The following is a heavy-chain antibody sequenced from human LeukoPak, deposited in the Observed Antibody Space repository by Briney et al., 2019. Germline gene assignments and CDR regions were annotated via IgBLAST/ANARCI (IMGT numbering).Heavy chain of an antibody. J-gene: IGHJ6*02. CDR1: GYTFTSYD. V-gene: IGHV1-18*01. CDR2: MNPNSGNT. CDR3: ARVYCSSTSCYNYYYYYGMDV. D-gene: IGHD2-2*02. Sequence: ASVTVSCKASGYTFTSYDINWVRQAPGQGLEWMGWMNPNSGNTNYAQKLQGRVTMTTDTSTSTAYMELRSLRSDDTAVYYCARVYCSSTSCYNYYYYYGMDVWGQGTTVTVSS.